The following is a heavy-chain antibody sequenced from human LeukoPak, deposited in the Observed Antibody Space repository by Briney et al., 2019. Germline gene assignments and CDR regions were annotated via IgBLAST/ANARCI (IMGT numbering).Heavy chain of an antibody. J-gene: IGHJ4*02. CDR1: DYSIRSGYY. D-gene: IGHD6-13*01. CDR2: IYHNGNS. Sequence: PSETLSLTCTVSDYSIRSGYYWGWIRQPPGRGLEWIGSIYHNGNSYYNPSLKSRVTIPVDTSKNQFSLKLSSVTAADTAVYYCARDKQEFDSWGQGTLVTVSS. CDR3: ARDKQEFDS. V-gene: IGHV4-38-2*02.